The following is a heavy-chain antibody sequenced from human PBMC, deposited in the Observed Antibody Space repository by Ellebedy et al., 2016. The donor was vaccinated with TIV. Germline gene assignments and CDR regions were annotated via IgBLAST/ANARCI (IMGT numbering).Heavy chain of an antibody. CDR2: ISGDGVNT. V-gene: IGHV3-23*01. CDR1: GFTFGSFA. Sequence: GGSLRLSCAASGFTFGSFAMHWVRQAPGKGLEWLSVISGDGVNTYSAASVKGRFTITRDNFKNTLFLQVNRLRAEDTAVYYRAKGSSSGFNYDRVGFQYWGQGTLVTVSS. CDR3: AKGSSSGFNYDRVGFQY. J-gene: IGHJ4*02. D-gene: IGHD3-22*01.